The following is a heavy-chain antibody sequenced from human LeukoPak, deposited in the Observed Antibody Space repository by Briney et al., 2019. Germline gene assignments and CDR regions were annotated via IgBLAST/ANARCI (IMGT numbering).Heavy chain of an antibody. CDR2: IIPIFGTA. D-gene: IGHD2-15*01. CDR1: GGTFSSYA. CDR3: ARTGENPPAATLYGMDV. J-gene: IGHJ6*02. Sequence: ASVKVSCKASGGTFSSYAISWVRQAPGQGLEWMGGIIPIFGTANYAQKFQGRVTITADESTSTAYMELSSLRSEDTAVYYCARTGENPPAATLYGMDVWGQGTTVTVSS. V-gene: IGHV1-69*13.